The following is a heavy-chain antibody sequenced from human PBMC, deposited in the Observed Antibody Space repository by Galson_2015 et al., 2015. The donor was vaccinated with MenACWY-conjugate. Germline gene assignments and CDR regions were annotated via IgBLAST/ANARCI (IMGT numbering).Heavy chain of an antibody. D-gene: IGHD3-10*01. V-gene: IGHV3-30*02. CDR3: AKDKIYFGSGSYLYYFDY. Sequence: SLRLSCATSGFTFSAYGMHWVRQAPGKGLEWLAFMRYDGSDGTSADSVKGRFIISRDDSRRTLSLQMNNLTTEDTAVYFCAKDKIYFGSGSYLYYFDYWGQGTLVTVSS. CDR1: GFTFSAYG. CDR2: MRYDGSDG. J-gene: IGHJ4*02.